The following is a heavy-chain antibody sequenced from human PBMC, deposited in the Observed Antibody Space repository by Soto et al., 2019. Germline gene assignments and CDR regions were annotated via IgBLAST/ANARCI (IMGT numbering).Heavy chain of an antibody. CDR3: ARGAVAGYYYYGMDV. V-gene: IGHV3-33*01. J-gene: IGHJ6*02. CDR2: IWYDGSNK. D-gene: IGHD6-19*01. Sequence: PGGSLRLSCAASGFTFSSYGMHWVRQAPGKGLEWVAVIWYDGSNKYYADSVKGRFTISRDNSKNTLYLQMNSLRAEDTAVYYCARGAVAGYYYYGMDVWGQGTTVTVSS. CDR1: GFTFSSYG.